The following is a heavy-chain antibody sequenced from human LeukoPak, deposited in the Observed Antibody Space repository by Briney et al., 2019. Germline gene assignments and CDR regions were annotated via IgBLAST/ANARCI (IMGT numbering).Heavy chain of an antibody. CDR2: ISSSGSTI. J-gene: IGHJ6*02. CDR3: ARDRGSYYYYYGMDV. CDR1: GFTSSDYY. V-gene: IGHV3-11*01. Sequence: NSGGSLRLSCAASGFTSSDYYMSWIRQAPGKGLEWVSYISSSGSTIYYADSVKGRFTISRDNAKNSLYLQMNSLRAEDTAVYYCARDRGSYYYYYGMDVWGQGTTVTVSS. D-gene: IGHD1-26*01.